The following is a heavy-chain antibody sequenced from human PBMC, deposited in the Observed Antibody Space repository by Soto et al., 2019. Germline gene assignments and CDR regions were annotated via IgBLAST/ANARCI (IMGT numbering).Heavy chain of an antibody. Sequence: GNGLVWVSAISGSGGSTYYADAVKGRFTISRDNSKNTLFLQMNSPRAEDTAVYYCAKDLGITTRLGAFDIWGQGTMVTVSS. J-gene: IGHJ3*02. CDR3: AKDLGITTRLGAFDI. CDR2: ISGSGGST. D-gene: IGHD3-10*01. V-gene: IGHV3-23*01.